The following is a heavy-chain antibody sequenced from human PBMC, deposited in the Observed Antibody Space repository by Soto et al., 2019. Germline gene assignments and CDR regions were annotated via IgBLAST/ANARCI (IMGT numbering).Heavy chain of an antibody. Sequence: SSETLSLTCAVYGGSFSGYYWSWIRQPQGKGLEWIGEINHSGSTNYNPSLKSRVTISVDTSKNQFSLKLSSVTAADTAVYYCASGVAVANFDYSGQGTLVTVSS. J-gene: IGHJ4*02. CDR2: INHSGST. D-gene: IGHD6-19*01. CDR3: ASGVAVANFDY. V-gene: IGHV4-34*01. CDR1: GGSFSGYY.